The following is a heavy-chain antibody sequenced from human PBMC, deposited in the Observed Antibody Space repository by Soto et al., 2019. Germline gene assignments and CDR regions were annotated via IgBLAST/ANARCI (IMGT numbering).Heavy chain of an antibody. D-gene: IGHD5-18*01. CDR2: IIPLFSTA. V-gene: IGHV1-69*01. CDR1: GGTFSNYA. Sequence: QVQLVQSGAEVRKPGSSVKVSCKASGGTFSNYALSWVRQAPGQGLEWMGGIIPLFSTANYAQKFQGTATIIADEYTSTAYMELSSLRSEDTAVYYCAGARVDTAMITLAYFYWHYGMDVWGQGTTVTVAS. CDR3: AGARVDTAMITLAYFYWHYGMDV. J-gene: IGHJ6*02.